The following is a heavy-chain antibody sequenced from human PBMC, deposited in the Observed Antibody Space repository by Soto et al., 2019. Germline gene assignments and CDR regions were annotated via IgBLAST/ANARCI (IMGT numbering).Heavy chain of an antibody. J-gene: IGHJ6*02. CDR1: GFTFGDYN. CDR2: ISYGGSHK. V-gene: IGHV3-30*04. CDR3: ARELWGTQWPYNSGMDV. D-gene: IGHD6-19*01. Sequence: QVQLVESGGGVVQPGTSLTLSCAASGFTFGDYNMHWVRQAPGKGLEWIASISYGGSHKAYRDSLQGRLSISRDNSRNTLFLQLSGLTLDDTAVFFCARELWGTQWPYNSGMDVWGQGTTVTVSS.